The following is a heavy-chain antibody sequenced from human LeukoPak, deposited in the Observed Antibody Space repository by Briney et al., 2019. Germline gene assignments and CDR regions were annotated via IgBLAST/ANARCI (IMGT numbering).Heavy chain of an antibody. CDR3: ARARRYLGYCSGGSRYGYFDY. D-gene: IGHD2-15*01. Sequence: GGSLRLSCAASGFTFSSYWMSWVRQAPGKGLEGVANIKQEGSEKYYVDSVKGRFTISRDNAKNSLSLQLNSLRAEDTAVYYCARARRYLGYCSGGSRYGYFDYWGQGTLVTVSS. V-gene: IGHV3-7*01. CDR2: IKQEGSEK. CDR1: GFTFSSYW. J-gene: IGHJ4*02.